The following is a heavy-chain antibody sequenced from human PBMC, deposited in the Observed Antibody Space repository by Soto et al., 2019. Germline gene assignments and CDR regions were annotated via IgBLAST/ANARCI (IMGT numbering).Heavy chain of an antibody. CDR2: INPSGGST. J-gene: IGHJ6*02. V-gene: IGHV1-46*01. D-gene: IGHD2-21*02. CDR3: ARGPLVVTPYYYYGMDV. Sequence: ASVKVSCKASGYTFTSYYMHWVRQAPGQGLEWMGIINPSGGSTSYAQKFQGRVTMTRDTSTSTVYMELSSLRSEDTAVYYCARGPLVVTPYYYYGMDVCGQGTTVTVSS. CDR1: GYTFTSYY.